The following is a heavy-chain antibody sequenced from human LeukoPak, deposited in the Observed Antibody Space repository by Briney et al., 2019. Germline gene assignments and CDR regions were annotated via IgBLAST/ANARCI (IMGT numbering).Heavy chain of an antibody. V-gene: IGHV3-23*01. CDR1: GFTFSSYS. Sequence: GGPLTLSCAASGFTFSSYSMSWFRQAPGKGLEWVSASSGSSGSTYYAAPVKSRVTISRYNSKNTLYLQMNSLRAEDTAVYYCAKNVFLWFGEFRGQGTLVTVSS. D-gene: IGHD3-10*01. J-gene: IGHJ4*02. CDR3: AKNVFLWFGEF. CDR2: SSGSSGST.